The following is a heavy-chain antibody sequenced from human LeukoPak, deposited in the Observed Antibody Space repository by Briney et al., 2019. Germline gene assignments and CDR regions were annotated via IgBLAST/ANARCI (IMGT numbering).Heavy chain of an antibody. CDR3: ARRHIIVAGPDYFDY. CDR1: GASITSNGYF. V-gene: IGHV4-39*01. Sequence: SETLSLTCTVTGASITSNGYFWSWIRQPPGKGLEWIGNIYYNGDTYYKPSLKRRVTISVDTSKRQFSLRLNSVTAADTSVYYCARRHIIVAGPDYFDYWGLGTLVTVSS. CDR2: IYYNGDT. J-gene: IGHJ4*02. D-gene: IGHD5-12*01.